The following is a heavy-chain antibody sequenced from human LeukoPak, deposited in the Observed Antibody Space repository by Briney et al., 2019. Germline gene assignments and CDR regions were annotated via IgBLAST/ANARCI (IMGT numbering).Heavy chain of an antibody. J-gene: IGHJ4*02. CDR3: ARDSVMVRGVITPFDY. Sequence: GGSLRLSCAASGFTFSSYSMNWVRQATGKGLEWVSSISSSSSYIYYADSVKGRFTISRDNAKNSLYLQMNSLRAEDTAVYYCARDSVMVRGVITPFDYWGQGTLVTVSS. D-gene: IGHD3-10*01. CDR2: ISSSSSYI. V-gene: IGHV3-21*01. CDR1: GFTFSSYS.